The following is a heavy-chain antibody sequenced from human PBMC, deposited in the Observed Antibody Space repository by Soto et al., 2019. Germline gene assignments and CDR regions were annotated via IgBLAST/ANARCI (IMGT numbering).Heavy chain of an antibody. CDR3: AKGWILTGYIDY. Sequence: PGGSLRLSCAASGFTFSSYAMSWVRQAPGKGLEWVSAISGRGGSTYYADSVKGRFTISRDNSKNTLYLQMNSLRAEDTAVYYCAKGWILTGYIDYWGQGTLVTVSS. J-gene: IGHJ4*02. V-gene: IGHV3-23*01. D-gene: IGHD3-9*01. CDR2: ISGRGGST. CDR1: GFTFSSYA.